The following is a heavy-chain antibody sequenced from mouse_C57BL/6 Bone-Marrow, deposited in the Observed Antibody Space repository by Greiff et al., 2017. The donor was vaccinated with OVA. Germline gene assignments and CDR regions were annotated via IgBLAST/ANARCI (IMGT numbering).Heavy chain of an antibody. D-gene: IGHD6-1*01. CDR3: ARHKSAYFDV. J-gene: IGHJ1*03. CDR2: ISSGGSYT. CDR1: GFTFSSYG. V-gene: IGHV5-6*01. Sequence: EVHLVESGGDLVKPGGSLKLSCAASGFTFSSYGMSWVRQTPVKRLEWVATISSGGSYTYYPDSVKGRFTISRDNAKNTLYLQMSSLKSEDTAMYYCARHKSAYFDVWGTGTTVTVSS.